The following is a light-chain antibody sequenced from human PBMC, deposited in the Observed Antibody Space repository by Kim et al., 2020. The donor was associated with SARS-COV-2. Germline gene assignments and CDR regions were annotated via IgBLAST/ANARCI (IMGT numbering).Light chain of an antibody. V-gene: IGLV2-18*02. CDR2: EVT. CDR1: GNDVGGYSSH. Sequence: QSALTQPPSVSESPEQSVTISCTGTGNDVGGYSSHVSWYQQPPGSAPKLVISEVTQRPSGVPHRFSGSKSGNTASLTISGLQAEDEADYYCSSITRSGTYVFGTGTKVTVL. J-gene: IGLJ1*01. CDR3: SSITRSGTYV.